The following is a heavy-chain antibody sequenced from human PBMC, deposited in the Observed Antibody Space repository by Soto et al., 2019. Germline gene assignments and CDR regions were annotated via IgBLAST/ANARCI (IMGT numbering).Heavy chain of an antibody. Sequence: QVQLVQSGAEVKKPGSSVKVSCKASGGTFSSYTISWVRQAPGQGLEWMVRIIPILCIANYAQKFQGSVTITADKSPITAYMELSSLRSEDTAGYYCARAGVVAADNWFDPWGQGTLVTVAS. CDR3: ARAGVVAADNWFDP. J-gene: IGHJ5*02. D-gene: IGHD2-15*01. V-gene: IGHV1-69*02. CDR2: IIPILCIA. CDR1: GGTFSSYT.